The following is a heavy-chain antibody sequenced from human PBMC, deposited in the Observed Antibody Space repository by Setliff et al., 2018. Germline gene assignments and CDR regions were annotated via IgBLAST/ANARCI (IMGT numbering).Heavy chain of an antibody. CDR3: AREGVDTRSSTDYRYYMDL. CDR2: TIPNFGTT. D-gene: IGHD5-18*01. V-gene: IGHV1-69*05. CDR1: GGTFSSYG. J-gene: IGHJ6*03. Sequence: KVSCKASGGTFSSYGISWVRQAPGQGLEWLGGTIPNFGTTNYAQEFQGRVTIITDESTSTAYMELSSLRFEDTAVYYCAREGVDTRSSTDYRYYMDLWGKGTTVTVSS.